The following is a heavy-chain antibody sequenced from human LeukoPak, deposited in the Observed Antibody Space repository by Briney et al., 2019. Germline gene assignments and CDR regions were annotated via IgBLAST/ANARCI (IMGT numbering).Heavy chain of an antibody. CDR2: LYSSGST. CDR1: GGSISSYY. J-gene: IGHJ4*02. V-gene: IGHV4-4*07. Sequence: SETLSLTCTVSGGSISSYYWSWIRQPAGKGLEWIGRLYSSGSTNYNPSLKSRVSMSVDTSKNQFSLKLSSVTVADTAVYFCARYGYSSSAFGYWGQGTLVTVSS. D-gene: IGHD6-13*01. CDR3: ARYGYSSSAFGY.